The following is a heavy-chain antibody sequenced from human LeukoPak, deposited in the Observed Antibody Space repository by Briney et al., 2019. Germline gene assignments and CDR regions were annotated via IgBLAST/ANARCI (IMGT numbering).Heavy chain of an antibody. Sequence: PGGSLRLSCAASGFTFSNYAMTWVRQAPGKGLEWVSSIRGNCGGPFYADSVKGRFTSSRDNFENMLFLQMNSLRADDAAVYYCAKDQIGVLPDAFDIWGQGTMVSVSS. CDR2: IRGNCGGP. J-gene: IGHJ3*02. V-gene: IGHV3-23*01. D-gene: IGHD3-10*01. CDR1: GFTFSNYA. CDR3: AKDQIGVLPDAFDI.